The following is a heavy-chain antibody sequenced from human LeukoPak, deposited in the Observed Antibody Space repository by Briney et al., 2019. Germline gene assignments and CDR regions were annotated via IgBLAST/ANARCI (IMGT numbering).Heavy chain of an antibody. CDR1: GFTFSGSA. V-gene: IGHV3-73*01. D-gene: IGHD2-21*02. CDR2: IRSKANSYAT. J-gene: IGHJ1*01. Sequence: GGSLRLSCAASGFTFSGSAMHWVRHASGKGLEWVGRIRSKANSYATAYAASVKGRFTISRDDSKNTAYLQMNSLKTEDTAVYYCTPAYCGGDCYSAEYFQHWGQGTLVTVSS. CDR3: TPAYCGGDCYSAEYFQH.